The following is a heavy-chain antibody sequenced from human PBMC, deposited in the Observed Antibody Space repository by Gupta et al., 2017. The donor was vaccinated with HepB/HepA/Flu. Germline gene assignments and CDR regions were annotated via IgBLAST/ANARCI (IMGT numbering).Heavy chain of an antibody. Sequence: EVQLLESGGGLVQPGGSLRLSCAASGFTFSTYAMTWVRQAPGKGLEWVSGISYSVDRTYYADSVKGRFTISIDNSKNTLYLQMDSLRAEDTDVYYCALRVTTFEYWGQGTLVTVA. J-gene: IGHJ4*02. CDR3: ALRVTTFEY. V-gene: IGHV3-23*01. D-gene: IGHD2-21*02. CDR1: GFTFSTYA. CDR2: ISYSVDRT.